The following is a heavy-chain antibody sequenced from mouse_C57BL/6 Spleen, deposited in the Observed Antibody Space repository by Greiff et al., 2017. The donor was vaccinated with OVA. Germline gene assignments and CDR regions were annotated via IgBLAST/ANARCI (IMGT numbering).Heavy chain of an antibody. J-gene: IGHJ3*01. Sequence: QVQLKQSGPELVKPGASVKISCKASGYAFSSSWMNWVKQRPGKGLEWIGRIYPGDGDTNYNGKFKGKATLTADKSSSTAYMQLSDRTSEDSAVYSCARYYGSSYPFAYWGQGTLVTVSA. CDR1: GYAFSSSW. CDR2: IYPGDGDT. V-gene: IGHV1-82*01. CDR3: ARYYGSSYPFAY. D-gene: IGHD1-1*01.